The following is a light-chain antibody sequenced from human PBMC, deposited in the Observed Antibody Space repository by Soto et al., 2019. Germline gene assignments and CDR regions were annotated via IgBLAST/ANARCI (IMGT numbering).Light chain of an antibody. CDR1: NSDVGDYNY. CDR2: EVS. Sequence: QSALTQPASVSGSPGQSITISCTGTNSDVGDYNYVSWYQQHPGRAPKLMIYEVSNRPSGVSNRFFGSMSGNAASLTISGLQAEDEADSYCSSYTSRSSHYVFGTGTKLTVL. V-gene: IGLV2-14*01. CDR3: SSYTSRSSHYV. J-gene: IGLJ1*01.